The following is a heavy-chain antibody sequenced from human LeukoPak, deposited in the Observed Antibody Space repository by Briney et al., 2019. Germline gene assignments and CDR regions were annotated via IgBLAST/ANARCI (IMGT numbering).Heavy chain of an antibody. CDR3: ARKWLRCRAFDI. J-gene: IGHJ3*02. V-gene: IGHV3-7*01. CDR1: GFYFSSYW. CDR2: IKQDGSEK. D-gene: IGHD5-12*01. Sequence: GGSLRLSCAASGFYFSSYWMSWVRQAPGKGLEWVANIKQDGSEKYYVDSVKGRFTISRDNAKNSLYLQMNSLRAEDTAVYYCARKWLRCRAFDIWGQGTMVTVSS.